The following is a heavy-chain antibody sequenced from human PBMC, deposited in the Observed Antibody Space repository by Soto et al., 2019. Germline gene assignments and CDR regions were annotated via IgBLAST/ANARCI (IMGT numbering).Heavy chain of an antibody. J-gene: IGHJ6*02. Sequence: GASVEVGCKACGDSVSSSGISWAHQATGQRLEWMGWINAGNGNTKYSQKFQGRVTMTTDTSTRTAYMELRSLRSDDTAVYYCAREGFYAGLGRYSYGYSPPRYYGMDVWGQGTTVTVSS. CDR1: GDSVSSSG. V-gene: IGHV1-18*01. D-gene: IGHD5-18*01. CDR3: AREGFYAGLGRYSYGYSPPRYYGMDV. CDR2: INAGNGNT.